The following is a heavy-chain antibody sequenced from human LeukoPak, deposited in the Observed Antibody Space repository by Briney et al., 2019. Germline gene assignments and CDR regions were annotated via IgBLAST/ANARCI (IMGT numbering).Heavy chain of an antibody. D-gene: IGHD3-10*01. CDR3: ARESRLLWFGELSGPIDY. J-gene: IGHJ4*02. CDR1: GGSISSYY. Sequence: PSGTLSLTCTVSGGSISSYYWSWIRQPAGKGLEWIGRIYTSGSTNYNPSLKSRVTMSVDTSKNQFSLKLSSVTAADTAVYYCARESRLLWFGELSGPIDYWGQGTLVTVSS. CDR2: IYTSGST. V-gene: IGHV4-4*07.